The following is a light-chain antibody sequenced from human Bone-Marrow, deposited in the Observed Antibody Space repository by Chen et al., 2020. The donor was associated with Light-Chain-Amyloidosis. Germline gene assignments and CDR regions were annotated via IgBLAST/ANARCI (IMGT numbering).Light chain of an antibody. CDR1: NIGSAS. CDR2: ADS. V-gene: IGLV3-21*02. Sequence: SYLLTPPPSGSVAPGQPATTACGGNNIGSASVHLYQRPPGQAPPLVVYADSARPSGLPERLSGSNSGNTATLTISRVEAGDEADYYCQVWDRSSDRPVFGGGTKLTVL. CDR3: QVWDRSSDRPV. J-gene: IGLJ3*02.